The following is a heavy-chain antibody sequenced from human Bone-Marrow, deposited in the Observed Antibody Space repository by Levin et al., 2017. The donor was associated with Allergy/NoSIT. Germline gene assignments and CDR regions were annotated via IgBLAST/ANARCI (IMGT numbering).Heavy chain of an antibody. CDR3: ARYYFSAGSSVDDALDL. D-gene: IGHD3/OR15-3a*01. Sequence: ASVKVSCKASGYTFTNYYIHWVRQAPGQGLEWVGRISPISGATNVAQKFQGRVTLTRDTSVNTAYMDFSGLTSDDTAVYFCARYYFSAGSSVDDALDLWGQGTKVTVSS. J-gene: IGHJ3*01. CDR2: ISPISGAT. CDR1: GYTFTNYY. V-gene: IGHV1-2*06.